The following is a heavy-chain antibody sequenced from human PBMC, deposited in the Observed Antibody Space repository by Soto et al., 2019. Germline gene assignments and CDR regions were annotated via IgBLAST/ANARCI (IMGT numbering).Heavy chain of an antibody. V-gene: IGHV3-9*03. Sequence: PGGSLRLSCAASGFTFDDYAMHWVRQAPGKGLEWVSGISWNSGNIGYADSVKGRFTISRDNAKNSLYLQMNSLRAEDMALYYSMIVVANEGYGMDVWGQGTTVTVSS. CDR1: GFTFDDYA. CDR2: ISWNSGNI. J-gene: IGHJ6*02. CDR3: MIVVANEGYGMDV. D-gene: IGHD3-22*01.